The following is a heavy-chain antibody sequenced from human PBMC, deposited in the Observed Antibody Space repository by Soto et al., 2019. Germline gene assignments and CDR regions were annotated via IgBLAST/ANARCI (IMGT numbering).Heavy chain of an antibody. Sequence: GGSLRLSCAASGFTFSSYGMHWVRQAPGKGLEWVAVIWYDGSNKYYADSVKGRFTISRDNSKNTLYLQMNSLRAEDTAVYYCAREIGEGSSSLFDAYYYYYGMDVWGQGTTVTVSS. V-gene: IGHV3-33*01. D-gene: IGHD6-6*01. CDR2: IWYDGSNK. CDR3: AREIGEGSSSLFDAYYYYYGMDV. J-gene: IGHJ6*02. CDR1: GFTFSSYG.